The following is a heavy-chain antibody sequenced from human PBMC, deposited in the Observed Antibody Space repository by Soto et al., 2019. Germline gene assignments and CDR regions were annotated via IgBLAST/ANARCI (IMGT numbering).Heavy chain of an antibody. Sequence: QVQLVQSGAEVKKPGSSVKVSCKASGGTFSSYAISWVRQAPGQGIEWLGGIIPIFGTANYAQKFQGRVKITGDESTSTAYMELSSLRSEDTAVYYCASREQGHSDNWFDPWGQGTLVTVAS. CDR3: ASREQGHSDNWFDP. J-gene: IGHJ5*02. D-gene: IGHD6-19*01. V-gene: IGHV1-69*12. CDR2: IIPIFGTA. CDR1: GGTFSSYA.